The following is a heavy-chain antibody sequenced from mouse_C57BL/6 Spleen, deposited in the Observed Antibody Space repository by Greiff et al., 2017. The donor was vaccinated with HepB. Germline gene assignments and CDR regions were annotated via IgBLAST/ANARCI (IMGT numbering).Heavy chain of an antibody. CDR2: INPYNGDT. CDR3: SREKNYYGSSPYFDY. D-gene: IGHD1-1*01. CDR1: GYSFTGYF. Sequence: EVQLQQSGPELVKPGDSVKISCKASGYSFTGYFMNWVMQSHGKSLEWIGRINPYNGDTFYNQKFKGKATLTVDKSSSTAHMELRSLTSEESAVYYCSREKNYYGSSPYFDYWGQGTTLTVSS. V-gene: IGHV1-20*01. J-gene: IGHJ2*01.